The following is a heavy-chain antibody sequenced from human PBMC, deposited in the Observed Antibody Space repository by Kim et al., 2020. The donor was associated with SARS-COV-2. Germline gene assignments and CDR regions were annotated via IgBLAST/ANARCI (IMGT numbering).Heavy chain of an antibody. CDR2: IDRDDDK. CDR1: GFSLSTSGMY. Sequence: SGPTLVNPTQTLTLTCTFSGFSLSTSGMYVSWIRQPPGKALEWLARIDRDDDKYYSTSLKTRVTISKDTSKNQVVLTMTNMDPVDTATYYCARTAASGGAFNVVDYWGQGTLVTVSS. J-gene: IGHJ4*02. D-gene: IGHD2-15*01. V-gene: IGHV2-70*11. CDR3: ARTAASGGAFNVVDY.